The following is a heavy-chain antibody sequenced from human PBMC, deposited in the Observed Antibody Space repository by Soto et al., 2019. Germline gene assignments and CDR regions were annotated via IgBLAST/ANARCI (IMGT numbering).Heavy chain of an antibody. Sequence: SETLSPTCTVSGGSVSSGSYYWGWIRQPPGKGLGWIGYIYYSGSTNYNPSLKSRVTISVDTSKNQFSLKLSSVTAADTAVYYCAGGLRDYYDSSGPAFDYWGQGTLVTVSS. D-gene: IGHD3-22*01. CDR3: AGGLRDYYDSSGPAFDY. V-gene: IGHV4-61*01. CDR2: IYYSGST. J-gene: IGHJ4*02. CDR1: GGSVSSGSYY.